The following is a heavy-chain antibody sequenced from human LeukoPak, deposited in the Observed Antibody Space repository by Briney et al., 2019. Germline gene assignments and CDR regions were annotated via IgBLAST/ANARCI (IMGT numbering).Heavy chain of an antibody. D-gene: IGHD3-22*01. V-gene: IGHV1-8*01. Sequence: GASVKVSCKASGYTFTSYDINWVRQATGQGLEWMGWMNPNSGNTGYAQKFQGRVTMTRNTSISTAYMELSSLRSEDTAVYYCARVFYYYDSSGYYYGMDVWGQGTTVTVSS. CDR3: ARVFYYYDSSGYYYGMDV. CDR1: GYTFTSYD. CDR2: MNPNSGNT. J-gene: IGHJ6*02.